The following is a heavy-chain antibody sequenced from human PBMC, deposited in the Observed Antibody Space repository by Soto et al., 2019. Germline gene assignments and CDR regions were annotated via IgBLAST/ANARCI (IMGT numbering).Heavy chain of an antibody. D-gene: IGHD3-16*01. CDR2: ISYDGSNK. CDR3: ARDPYPGLRGAAFDI. Sequence: QVQLVESGGGVVQPGRSLRLSCAASGFTFSSYAMHWVRQAPGKGLEWVAVISYDGSNKYYADSVKGRFTISRDNSKNHTYLQRNSLRAEGTAVYYCARDPYPGLRGAAFDIWGQGTMVTVSS. CDR1: GFTFSSYA. V-gene: IGHV3-30-3*01. J-gene: IGHJ3*02.